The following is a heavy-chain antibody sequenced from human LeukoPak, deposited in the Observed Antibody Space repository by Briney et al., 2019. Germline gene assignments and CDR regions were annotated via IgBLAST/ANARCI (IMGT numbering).Heavy chain of an antibody. CDR2: IYYSGST. D-gene: IGHD3-22*01. Sequence: SETLSLTCTVSGGSISSSSYCWGWIRQPPGKGLEWIGSIYYSGSTYYNPSLKSRVTISVDTSKNQFSLKLSSVTAADTAVYYCARQINYYDSSGYQGLFDYWGQGTLVTVSS. CDR1: GGSISSSSYC. J-gene: IGHJ4*02. CDR3: ARQINYYDSSGYQGLFDY. V-gene: IGHV4-39*07.